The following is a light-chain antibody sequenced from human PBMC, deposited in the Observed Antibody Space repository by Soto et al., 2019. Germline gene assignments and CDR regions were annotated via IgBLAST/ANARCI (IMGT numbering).Light chain of an antibody. Sequence: DIQMTQSPSTLSASVGDRVTITCRASQSISLSLAWHQQKPGKAPKPLMYKASSLERGAPSRFSGSGSGTEFTVTISSLQPDDFATYYCQQYRYFPWTFGQGTKVEIK. V-gene: IGKV1-5*03. CDR3: QQYRYFPWT. CDR1: QSISLS. CDR2: KAS. J-gene: IGKJ1*01.